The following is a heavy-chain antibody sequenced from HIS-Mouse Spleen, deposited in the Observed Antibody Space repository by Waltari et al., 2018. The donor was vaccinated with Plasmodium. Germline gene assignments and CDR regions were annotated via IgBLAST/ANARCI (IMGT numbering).Heavy chain of an antibody. V-gene: IGHV3-21*01. D-gene: IGHD3-9*01. CDR2: ISSCSSYL. CDR3: AREDILTGYYNDYWYFDL. Sequence: EVQLVESGGGLVKPGGSLRLSCAASGFTFSSYSMNWVRQAPGKGVVWVSFISSCSSYLYDGASVKWRFTISRDNAKHSLDLQMNSRRAEDTAVYYCAREDILTGYYNDYWYFDLWGRGTLVTVSS. CDR1: GFTFSSYS. J-gene: IGHJ2*01.